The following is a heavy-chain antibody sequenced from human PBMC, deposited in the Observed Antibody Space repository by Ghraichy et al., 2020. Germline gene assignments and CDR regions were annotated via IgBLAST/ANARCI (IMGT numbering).Heavy chain of an antibody. CDR2: IYYSGST. V-gene: IGHV4-39*01. D-gene: IGHD3-9*01. CDR3: ARTYYDILTGYSD. J-gene: IGHJ4*02. CDR1: GGSISSSSYY. Sequence: SETLSLTCTVSGGSISSSSYYWGWIRQPPGKGLEWIGSIYYSGSTYYNPSLKSRVTISVDTSKNQFSLKLSSVTAADTAVYYCARTYYDILTGYSDWGQGTLVTVSS.